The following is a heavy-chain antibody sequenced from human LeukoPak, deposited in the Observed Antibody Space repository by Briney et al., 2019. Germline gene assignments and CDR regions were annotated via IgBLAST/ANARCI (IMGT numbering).Heavy chain of an antibody. J-gene: IGHJ4*02. CDR2: IYSGGST. CDR3: ARGPGIAAAGTDY. Sequence: GGSLRLSCGASGFTVSSSYMSWVRQAPGKGLEWVSVIYSGGSTYYADSVKGRFTISRDNSKNTLYLQMNSLRAEDTAVYYCARGPGIAAAGTDYWGQGTLVTVSS. CDR1: GFTVSSSY. V-gene: IGHV3-53*01. D-gene: IGHD6-13*01.